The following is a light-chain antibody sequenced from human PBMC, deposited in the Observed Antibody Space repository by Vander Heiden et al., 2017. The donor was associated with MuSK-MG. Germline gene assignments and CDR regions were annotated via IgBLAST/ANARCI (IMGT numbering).Light chain of an antibody. J-gene: IGKJ4*01. CDR2: AAS. CDR1: LTSGSY. Sequence: DIQMTQSPSSLSASVGDRVTITCRASLTSGSYLNWYQQKPGKAPSLLIYAASSLQSGVPSRFSGSGSGTDFTLTISSLQPEDFATYYCQQSYSAPPAFGGGTKVEI. V-gene: IGKV1-39*01. CDR3: QQSYSAPPA.